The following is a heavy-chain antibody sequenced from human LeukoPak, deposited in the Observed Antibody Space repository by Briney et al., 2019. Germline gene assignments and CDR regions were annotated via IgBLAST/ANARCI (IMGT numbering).Heavy chain of an antibody. V-gene: IGHV3-48*01. CDR2: ISSSSSTI. J-gene: IGHJ4*02. D-gene: IGHD1-1*01. CDR3: ARRHWNHEGYYFDY. Sequence: GGSLRLSCAASGFTVSSNYMSWVRQAPGKGLEWVSYISSSSSTIYYADSVKGRFTISRDNAKNSLYLQMNSLRAEDTAVYYCARRHWNHEGYYFDYWGQGTLVTVSS. CDR1: GFTVSSNY.